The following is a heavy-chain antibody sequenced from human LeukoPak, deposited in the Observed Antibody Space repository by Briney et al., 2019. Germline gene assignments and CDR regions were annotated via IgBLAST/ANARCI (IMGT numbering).Heavy chain of an antibody. CDR1: GYTFTSYD. D-gene: IGHD1-20*01. CDR3: ARGRINWNLRNWFDP. Sequence: GASVKVSCKASGYTFTSYDINWVRQATGQGLEWMGWMNPNSGNTGYAQKFQGRVTMTRNTSISTAYMELSSLRSEDTAVYYCARGRINWNLRNWFDPWGQGTLVTVSS. J-gene: IGHJ5*02. V-gene: IGHV1-8*01. CDR2: MNPNSGNT.